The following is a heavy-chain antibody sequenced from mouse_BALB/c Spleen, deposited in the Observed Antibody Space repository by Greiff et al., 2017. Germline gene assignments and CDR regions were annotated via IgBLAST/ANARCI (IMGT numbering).Heavy chain of an antibody. CDR1: GFAFSDYY. V-gene: IGHV5-4*02. D-gene: IGHD1-1*01. CDR3: ARDLIYYYGSRNYYAMDY. CDR2: ISDGGSYT. Sequence: EVKLVESGGGLVKPGGSLKLSCAASGFAFSDYYMYWVRQTPEKRLEWVATISDGGSYTYYPDSVKGRFTISRDNAKNNLYLQMSSLKSEDTAMYYCARDLIYYYGSRNYYAMDYWGQGTSVTVSS. J-gene: IGHJ4*01.